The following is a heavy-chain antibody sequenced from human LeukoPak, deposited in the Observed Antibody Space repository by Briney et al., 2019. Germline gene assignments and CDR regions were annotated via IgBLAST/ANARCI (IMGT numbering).Heavy chain of an antibody. D-gene: IGHD1-26*01. CDR3: AKDMSGIVGATTNFDY. V-gene: IGHV3-30*02. J-gene: IGHJ4*02. CDR2: IRYDGSNK. Sequence: GGSLRLSCAASGFTFSSYVMHWVRQAPGKGLEWVAFIRYDGSNKYYADSVKGRFTISRDNSKNTLYLQMNSLRAEDTALYYCAKDMSGIVGATTNFDYWGQGTLVTVSS. CDR1: GFTFSSYV.